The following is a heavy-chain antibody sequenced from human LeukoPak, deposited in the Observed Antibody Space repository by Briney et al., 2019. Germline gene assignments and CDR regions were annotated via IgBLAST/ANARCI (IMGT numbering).Heavy chain of an antibody. Sequence: PSETLSLTCAVYGGSFSGYYWSWIRQPPGKGLEWIGEINHSGSTNYNPSLKSRVTISVDTSKNQFSLKLSSVTAADTAVYYCAITLAYSSGWGYWGQGTLVTVSS. D-gene: IGHD6-19*01. V-gene: IGHV4-34*01. CDR1: GGSFSGYY. J-gene: IGHJ4*02. CDR3: AITLAYSSGWGY. CDR2: INHSGST.